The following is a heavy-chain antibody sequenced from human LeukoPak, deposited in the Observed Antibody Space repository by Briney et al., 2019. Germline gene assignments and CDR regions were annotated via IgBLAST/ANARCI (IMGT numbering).Heavy chain of an antibody. CDR2: ISTYNGNT. V-gene: IGHV1-18*01. CDR3: AKAGGWAREDYKGYAFDI. J-gene: IGHJ3*02. Sequence: ASVKVSCKASGYTFTNYGIIWVRQAPGQGLEWMGWISTYNGNTNYAQEIQGRVTMTTDTSTSTAYMELRSLISDDTAVYYCAKAGGWAREDYKGYAFDIWGQGTMVTV. D-gene: IGHD6-19*01. CDR1: GYTFTNYG.